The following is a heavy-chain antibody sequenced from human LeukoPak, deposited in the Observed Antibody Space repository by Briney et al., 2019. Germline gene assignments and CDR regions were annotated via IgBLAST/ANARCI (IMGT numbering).Heavy chain of an antibody. V-gene: IGHV3-33*01. Sequence: SGGSLRLSCAASGFTFSSYGMHWVRQAPGKGLEWVAVMWYDGSNKYYADSVKGRFTISRDNSKNTLYLQMNSLRAEDTAVYYCARDMYYDILTGYADFDYWGQGTLVTVSS. D-gene: IGHD3-9*01. CDR3: ARDMYYDILTGYADFDY. J-gene: IGHJ4*02. CDR2: MWYDGSNK. CDR1: GFTFSSYG.